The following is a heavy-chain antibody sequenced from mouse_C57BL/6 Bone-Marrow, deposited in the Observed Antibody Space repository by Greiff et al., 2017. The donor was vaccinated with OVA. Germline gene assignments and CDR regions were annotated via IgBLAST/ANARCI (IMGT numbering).Heavy chain of an antibody. CDR2: IFPGSGST. Sequence: QVQLQQSGPELVKPGASVKISCKASGYTFTDYYINWVKQRPGQGLEWIGWIFPGSGSTYYNEKFKGKATLTVDKSSSTAYMLLSSLTCEDSAVYFCDRGYYGSSYYYAMDYWGQGTSVTVSS. J-gene: IGHJ4*01. CDR1: GYTFTDYY. V-gene: IGHV1-75*01. D-gene: IGHD1-1*01. CDR3: DRGYYGSSYYYAMDY.